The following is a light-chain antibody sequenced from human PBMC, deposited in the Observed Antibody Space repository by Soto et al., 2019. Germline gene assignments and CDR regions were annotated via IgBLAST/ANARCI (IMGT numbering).Light chain of an antibody. CDR3: QPRSNWPSIT. J-gene: IGKJ5*01. V-gene: IGKV3-11*01. Sequence: EIVLTQSPATLSLSPGERATLSCRASQSVISYLAWYQQNPGQAPRLLIYDASNRATRIPARLSGSGSGTDFTLTINSLEPEDFAVYYCQPRSNWPSITFGQGTRLEIK. CDR2: DAS. CDR1: QSVISY.